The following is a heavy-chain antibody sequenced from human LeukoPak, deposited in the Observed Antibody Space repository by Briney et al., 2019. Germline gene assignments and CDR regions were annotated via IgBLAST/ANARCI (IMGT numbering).Heavy chain of an antibody. CDR2: INHSGST. Sequence: SETLSLTCAVYGGSFSGYYWSWIRQPPGKGLEWIGEINHSGSTNYNPSLKSRVTISVDTSKNQFSLKLSSVTAADTAVYYCVRSRGYRFMDAFDIWGQGTMVTVSS. V-gene: IGHV4-34*01. CDR1: GGSFSGYY. CDR3: VRSRGYRFMDAFDI. D-gene: IGHD3-10*01. J-gene: IGHJ3*02.